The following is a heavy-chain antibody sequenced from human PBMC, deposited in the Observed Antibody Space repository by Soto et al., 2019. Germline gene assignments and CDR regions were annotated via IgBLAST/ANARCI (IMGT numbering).Heavy chain of an antibody. CDR2: IYYSGST. V-gene: IGHV4-39*01. D-gene: IGHD6-19*01. CDR3: ARSLIAVAGISDY. J-gene: IGHJ4*02. Sequence: QLQLQESGPGLVKPSETLSLTCTVSGGSISSSRYYWGWIRQPPGKGLEWIGSIYYSGSTYYNPSLKSRVTTSVDTSKNQFSLKLSSVTAADTAMYYCARSLIAVAGISDYWGQGTLVTVSS. CDR1: GGSISSSRYY.